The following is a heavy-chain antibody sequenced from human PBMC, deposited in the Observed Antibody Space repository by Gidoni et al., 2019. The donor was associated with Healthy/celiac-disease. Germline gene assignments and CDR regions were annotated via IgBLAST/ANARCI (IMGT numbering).Heavy chain of an antibody. V-gene: IGHV4-31*03. Sequence: QVQLQESGPGLVKPSQTLSLTCTVSGGSISSGGYYWSWIRPHPGKGLEWIGYSYYSGSTYYNPSLKSRVTISVDTSKNQFSLKLSSVTAADTAVYYCARVEHDSTKLDYWGQGTLVTVSS. CDR3: ARVEHDSTKLDY. CDR1: GGSISSGGYY. D-gene: IGHD3-22*01. J-gene: IGHJ4*02. CDR2: SYYSGST.